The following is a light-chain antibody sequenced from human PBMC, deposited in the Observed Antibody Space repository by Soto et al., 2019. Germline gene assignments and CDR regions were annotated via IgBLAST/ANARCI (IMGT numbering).Light chain of an antibody. CDR2: GAS. V-gene: IGKV3-20*01. CDR3: QQYGSSPKT. Sequence: SSGTLSLSPGERATLSCRASQSVSSSYLAWYQPTPGQAPRLLIYGASSRATGIPDRFSGSGSGTDFTLTITRLEPEDFAVYYCQQYGSSPKTFGQGTKVDIK. CDR1: QSVSSSY. J-gene: IGKJ1*01.